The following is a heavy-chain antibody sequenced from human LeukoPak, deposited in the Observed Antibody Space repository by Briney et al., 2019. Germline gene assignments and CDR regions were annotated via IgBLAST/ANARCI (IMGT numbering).Heavy chain of an antibody. CDR2: INWNGGST. CDR1: GFTFDDYG. D-gene: IGHD5-18*01. Sequence: PGGSLRLSCAASGFTFDDYGMSWVRQAPGKGLEWVSGINWNGGSTGYADSVKGRFTISRDNAKNSLYLQMNSLRAEDTALYYCASIVDTAMVTWAFDIWGQGTMVTVSS. J-gene: IGHJ3*02. V-gene: IGHV3-20*04. CDR3: ASIVDTAMVTWAFDI.